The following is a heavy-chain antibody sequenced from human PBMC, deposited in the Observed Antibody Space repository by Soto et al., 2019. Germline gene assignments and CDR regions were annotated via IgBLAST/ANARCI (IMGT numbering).Heavy chain of an antibody. CDR1: GFTFSTYA. V-gene: IGHV3-23*01. CDR3: TTLPSRWSGYGMDV. CDR2: ISPNGDAT. Sequence: ESLKISCAASGFTFSTYAMSWVRQAPGKGLEWVSAISPNGDATYYADSVKGRFTISRDNSRNTLYLQMNSLKTEDTAVYYCTTLPSRWSGYGMDVWGQGTTVTVSS. D-gene: IGHD3-3*01. J-gene: IGHJ6*02.